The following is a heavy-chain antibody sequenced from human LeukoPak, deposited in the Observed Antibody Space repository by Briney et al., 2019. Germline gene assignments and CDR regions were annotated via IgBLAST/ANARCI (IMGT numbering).Heavy chain of an antibody. CDR2: IYPRDGST. Sequence: ASVKVSCKASGYTFTSNYIHWVRQAPGQGLEWMGMIYPRDGSTSYAQKFQGGVTVTRDTSTSTVHMELSGLRSEDTAVYYCARDQEGFDYWGQGTLVTVSS. J-gene: IGHJ4*02. V-gene: IGHV1-46*01. CDR3: ARDQEGFDY. CDR1: GYTFTSNY.